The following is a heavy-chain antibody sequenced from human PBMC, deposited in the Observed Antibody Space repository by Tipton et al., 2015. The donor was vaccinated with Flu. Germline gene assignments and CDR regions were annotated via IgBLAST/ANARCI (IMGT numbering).Heavy chain of an antibody. J-gene: IGHJ4*02. Sequence: SLRLSCAASGFTFSSYEMNWVRQAPGKGLEWVSAVSGGGAITYFADSVKGRFTISRDNSKNILYLQMSSLRADDTAVYSCAKVIPELVAGLDSWGQGTLVTVSS. CDR2: VSGGGAIT. CDR1: GFTFSSYE. D-gene: IGHD2-8*02. V-gene: IGHV3-23*01. CDR3: AKVIPELVAGLDS.